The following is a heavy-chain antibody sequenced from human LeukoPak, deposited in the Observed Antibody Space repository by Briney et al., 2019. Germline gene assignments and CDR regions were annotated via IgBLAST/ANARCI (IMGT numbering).Heavy chain of an antibody. J-gene: IGHJ4*02. CDR2: ISYDGSNK. Sequence: GGSLRLSCAASGFTFSSYGMHWVRQAPGKGLEWVAVISYDGSNKYYADSVKGRFTISRDNSKNTLYLQMNSLRAEDTAVYYCAKDTNDFWSGYYPFWGQGTLVTVSS. V-gene: IGHV3-30*18. CDR3: AKDTNDFWSGYYPF. CDR1: GFTFSSYG. D-gene: IGHD3-3*01.